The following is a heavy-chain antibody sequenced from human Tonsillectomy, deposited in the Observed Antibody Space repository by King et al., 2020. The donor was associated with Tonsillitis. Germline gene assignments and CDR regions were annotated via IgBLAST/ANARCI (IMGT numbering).Heavy chain of an antibody. D-gene: IGHD3-22*01. CDR3: ARGSSRYYYWHNEAPFDN. V-gene: IGHV3-48*01. J-gene: IGHJ4*02. CDR2: ISSSSSTI. Sequence: VQLVESGGGLVQPGGSLRLSCAASGFTFSSYNMNWVRQTPGKGLEWVSYISSSSSTIYYADSVKGRFTISRDNAKNSLYLQMNSLRAEDTAVYYCARGSSRYYYWHNEAPFDNWGQGTLVTVSS. CDR1: GFTFSSYN.